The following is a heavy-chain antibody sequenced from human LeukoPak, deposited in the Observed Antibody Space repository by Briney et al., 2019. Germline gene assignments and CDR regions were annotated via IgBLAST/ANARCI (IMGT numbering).Heavy chain of an antibody. D-gene: IGHD7-27*01. CDR3: ASRKLGNDH. J-gene: IGHJ5*02. CDR2: IYYTGST. V-gene: IGHV4-59*01. CDR1: GFSFSSYA. Sequence: GSLRLSCATSGFSFSSYAMSWVRQSPGKGLEWIGYIYYTGSTSYNPSLRSRVTMSADTSKNQFSLKLSSVTAADTAVYYCASRKLGNDHWGQGTLVTVSS.